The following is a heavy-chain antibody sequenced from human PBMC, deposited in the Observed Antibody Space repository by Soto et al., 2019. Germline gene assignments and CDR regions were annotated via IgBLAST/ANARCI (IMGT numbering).Heavy chain of an antibody. CDR3: ASADYYDSSGYYLLGAFDI. D-gene: IGHD3-22*01. CDR2: IYYSGST. Sequence: LSLTCTVSGGSISSYYWSWIRQPPGKGLEWIGYIYYSGSTNYNPSLKSRVTISVDTSKNQFSLKLSSVTAADTAVYYCASADYYDSSGYYLLGAFDIWGQGTMVTVSS. V-gene: IGHV4-59*08. CDR1: GGSISSYY. J-gene: IGHJ3*02.